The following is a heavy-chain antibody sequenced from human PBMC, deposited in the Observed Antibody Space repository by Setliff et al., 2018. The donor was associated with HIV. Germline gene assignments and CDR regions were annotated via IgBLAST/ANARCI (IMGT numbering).Heavy chain of an antibody. V-gene: IGHV3-7*01. D-gene: IGHD3-22*01. CDR1: GFTFTTYW. J-gene: IGHJ4*02. CDR2: INQNGREK. Sequence: GGSLRLSCAASGFTFTTYWMSWVRQSPGKGLEWVANINQNGREKYYVDSVKGRFTISRDNVKNSLYLQMNSLRGEDTAVYYCAGSRGYFVKADWGQGTLVTVSS. CDR3: AGSRGYFVKAD.